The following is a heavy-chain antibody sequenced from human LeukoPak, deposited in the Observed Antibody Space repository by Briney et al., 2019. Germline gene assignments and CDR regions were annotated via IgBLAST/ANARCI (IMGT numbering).Heavy chain of an antibody. J-gene: IGHJ6*03. Sequence: SETLSLTCAVYGGSFSGYYWSWIRQPPGKGLEWIGEINHSGSTNYNPSLKSRVTISVDTSKNQFSLKLSSVTAADTAVYYCARLARGYCSSTSCYSQYYYYYYMDVWGKGTTVTISS. CDR2: INHSGST. CDR1: GGSFSGYY. D-gene: IGHD2-2*01. CDR3: ARLARGYCSSTSCYSQYYYYYYMDV. V-gene: IGHV4-34*01.